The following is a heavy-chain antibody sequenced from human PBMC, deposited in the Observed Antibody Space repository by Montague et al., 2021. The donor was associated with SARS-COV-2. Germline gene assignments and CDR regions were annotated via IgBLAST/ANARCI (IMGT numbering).Heavy chain of an antibody. V-gene: IGHV6-1*01. CDR3: ASGRMVPYSSSWTTLYYYYGMDV. CDR1: GDSVSSNSAA. D-gene: IGHD6-13*01. Sequence: CAISGDSVSSNSAAWNWIRQSPSRGREWLGRTYYRSKWYNDYAVSVKRRITINPDTSKNQFSLQLNSVTPEDTAVYYCASGRMVPYSSSWTTLYYYYGMDVWGQGTTVTVSS. CDR2: TYYRSKWYN. J-gene: IGHJ6*02.